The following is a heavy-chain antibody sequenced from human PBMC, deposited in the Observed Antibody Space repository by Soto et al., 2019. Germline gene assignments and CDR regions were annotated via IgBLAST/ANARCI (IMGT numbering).Heavy chain of an antibody. CDR3: ARDIVVVPAAKVPPPEDAFDI. CDR1: WYTFSRHG. D-gene: IGHD2-2*01. CDR2: ISAYNGNK. J-gene: IGHJ3*02. V-gene: IGHV1-18*01. Sequence: GAPVEGSCEASWYTFSRHGISWGRQAPGQRLERVGWISAYNGNKNYAQKPQGRVTMTTATSTSTAYMELRSLRSDDTAVYYCARDIVVVPAAKVPPPEDAFDIWGQGTMVTVSS.